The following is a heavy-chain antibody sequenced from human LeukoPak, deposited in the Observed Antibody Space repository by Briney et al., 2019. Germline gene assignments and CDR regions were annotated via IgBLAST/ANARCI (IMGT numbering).Heavy chain of an antibody. CDR2: INHSGST. CDR3: ARVSRNYYDSSGYYYANWFDP. J-gene: IGHJ5*02. CDR1: GGSFSGYY. V-gene: IGHV4-34*01. Sequence: SETLSLTCAVYGGSFSGYYWSWIRQPPGKGLEWIGEINHSGSTNYNLSLKSRVTISVDTSKNQFSLKLSSVTAADTAVYYCARVSRNYYDSSGYYYANWFDPWGQGTLVTVSS. D-gene: IGHD3-22*01.